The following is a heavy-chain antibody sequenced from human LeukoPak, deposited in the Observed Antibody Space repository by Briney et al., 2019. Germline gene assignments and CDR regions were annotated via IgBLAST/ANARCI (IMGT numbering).Heavy chain of an antibody. CDR1: GFTVSSNY. CDR3: ARVRLDRSERYLDAFEN. CDR2: IYSGGST. V-gene: IGHV3-53*01. J-gene: IGHJ3*02. D-gene: IGHD3-3*01. Sequence: GGSLGLSCAASGFTVSSNYMSWVRQAPGKGLEWVSSIYSGGSTYYADSVKGRFTISRDNSKNTVDLQMNSLRAEDTAVYYCARVRLDRSERYLDAFENWGQGTMVTVSS.